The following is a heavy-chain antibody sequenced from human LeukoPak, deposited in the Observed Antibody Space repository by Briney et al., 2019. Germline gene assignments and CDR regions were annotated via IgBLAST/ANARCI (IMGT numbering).Heavy chain of an antibody. Sequence: YPSETLSLTCAVYGGSFSGYYWSWIRQPPGKGLEWIGEINHSGSTNYNPSLKSRVTISVDTSKNQFSLKLSSVTAADTAVYYCARRGSSWYSGHLPRFDPWGQGTLVTVSS. V-gene: IGHV4-34*01. J-gene: IGHJ5*02. D-gene: IGHD6-13*01. CDR2: INHSGST. CDR3: ARRGSSWYSGHLPRFDP. CDR1: GGSFSGYY.